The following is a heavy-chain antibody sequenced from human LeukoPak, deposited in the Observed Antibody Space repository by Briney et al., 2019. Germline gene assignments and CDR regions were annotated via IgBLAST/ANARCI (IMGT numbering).Heavy chain of an antibody. CDR3: ARVGASTVVTEYYYYGMDV. J-gene: IGHJ6*02. D-gene: IGHD2-15*01. V-gene: IGHV4-59*02. Sequence: PSETLSLTCTVSGGSVSSYYWSWIRQPPGKGLEWIGYIYYSGSTNYNPSLKSRVTMSVDTSKNQFSLKLSSVTAADTAVYYCARVGASTVVTEYYYYGMDVWGQGTTVTVSS. CDR1: GGSVSSYY. CDR2: IYYSGST.